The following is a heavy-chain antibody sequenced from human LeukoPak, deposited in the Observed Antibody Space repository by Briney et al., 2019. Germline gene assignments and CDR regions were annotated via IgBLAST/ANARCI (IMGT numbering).Heavy chain of an antibody. J-gene: IGHJ4*02. D-gene: IGHD2-15*01. Sequence: PGGSLRLSCGASGFTFSGYAMSWVRQAPGKGLEWVSSINAFGARTYYADSVKGRFTISRDNSKNTLYLQMNSLRAEDTALYYCAKVALGYCSGSSCYYFDYGGQGALVIVSS. V-gene: IGHV3-23*01. CDR1: GFTFSGYA. CDR3: AKVALGYCSGSSCYYFDY. CDR2: INAFGART.